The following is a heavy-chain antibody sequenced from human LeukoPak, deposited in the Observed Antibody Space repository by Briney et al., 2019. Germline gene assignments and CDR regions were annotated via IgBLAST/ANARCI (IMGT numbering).Heavy chain of an antibody. Sequence: SETLSLTCTVSGGSISSSSYYWGWIRQPPGKGLEWIGSISYSGTTYYNPSLKSRVTISIDTSKNQFSLKVTSVTAADTAVYYCAREGLDYGGTLNWFDPWGQGTLVTVSS. D-gene: IGHD4-23*01. V-gene: IGHV4-39*07. CDR2: ISYSGTT. CDR1: GGSISSSSYY. J-gene: IGHJ5*02. CDR3: AREGLDYGGTLNWFDP.